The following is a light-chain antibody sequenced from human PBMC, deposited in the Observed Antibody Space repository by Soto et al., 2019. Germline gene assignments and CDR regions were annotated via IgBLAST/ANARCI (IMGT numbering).Light chain of an antibody. CDR2: SND. Sequence: QSVLTQPPSASGTPGQRVTISCSGSDSNIGSNSVNWYQHLPGMAPKLLTHSNDHRPSGVADRFSGSKSGTSASLAISGLRSEDEADFYFAAWDDSLSGPVVFGGGTKLTVL. V-gene: IGLV1-47*02. CDR1: DSNIGSNS. J-gene: IGLJ2*01. CDR3: AAWDDSLSGPVV.